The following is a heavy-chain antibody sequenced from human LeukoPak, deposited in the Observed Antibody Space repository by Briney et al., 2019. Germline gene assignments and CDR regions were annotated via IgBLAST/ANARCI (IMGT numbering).Heavy chain of an antibody. CDR1: GLTFSNAW. CDR3: ARELNRAFDP. CDR2: ISSSSSYI. J-gene: IGHJ5*02. V-gene: IGHV3-21*01. Sequence: GGSLRLSCAASGLTFSNAWMSWVRQAPGKGLEWVSSISSSSSYIYYADSVKGRFTISRDNAKNSLYLQMNSLRASDTAVYYCARELNRAFDPWGQGTLVTVSS. D-gene: IGHD1/OR15-1a*01.